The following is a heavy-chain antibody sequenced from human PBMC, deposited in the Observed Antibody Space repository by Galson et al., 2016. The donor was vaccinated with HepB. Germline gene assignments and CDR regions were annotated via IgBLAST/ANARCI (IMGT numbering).Heavy chain of an antibody. CDR1: GFTLSDYR. Sequence: SLRLSCAASGFTLSDYRMNWVRQAPGKGLEWVSYISRTRGTIYYADSVKGRFTISRDNAKNSLYLQMNRLRDEDTAVYYCARDHHFLLYFDSFYYMDVWGKGTTVTVSS. D-gene: IGHD3-9*01. J-gene: IGHJ6*03. CDR2: ISRTRGTI. CDR3: ARDHHFLLYFDSFYYMDV. V-gene: IGHV3-48*02.